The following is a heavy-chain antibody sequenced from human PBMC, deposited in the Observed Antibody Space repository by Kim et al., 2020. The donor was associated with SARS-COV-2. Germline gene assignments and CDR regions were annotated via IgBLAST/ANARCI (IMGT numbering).Heavy chain of an antibody. D-gene: IGHD3-3*01. CDR1: GYTFTSYY. Sequence: ASVKVSCKASGYTFTSYYMHWVRQAPGQGLEWMGIINPSGGSTSYAQKFQGRVTMTRDTSTSTVYMELSSLRSEDTAVYYCARALAARDDFSDFGYWGQGTLVTVSS. V-gene: IGHV1-46*01. CDR2: INPSGGST. CDR3: ARALAARDDFSDFGY. J-gene: IGHJ4*02.